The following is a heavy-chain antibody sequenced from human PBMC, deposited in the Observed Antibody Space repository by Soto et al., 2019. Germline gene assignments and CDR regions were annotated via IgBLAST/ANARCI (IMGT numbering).Heavy chain of an antibody. V-gene: IGHV3-9*01. CDR3: AKVITGTLNYDAFDI. CDR2: ISWNSGSI. CDR1: GFTFDDYA. J-gene: IGHJ3*02. D-gene: IGHD1-20*01. Sequence: GGSLRLSCAASGFTFDDYAMHWVRQAPGKGLEWVSGISWNSGSIGYADSVKGRFTISRDNAKNSLYLQMNSLRAEDTALYYCAKVITGTLNYDAFDIWGQGTMVTVSS.